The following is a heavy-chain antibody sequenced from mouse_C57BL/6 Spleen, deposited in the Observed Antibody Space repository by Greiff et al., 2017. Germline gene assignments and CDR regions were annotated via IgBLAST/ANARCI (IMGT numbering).Heavy chain of an antibody. CDR3: ARRGVATDFDY. V-gene: IGHV5-4*03. D-gene: IGHD1-1*01. J-gene: IGHJ2*01. CDR1: GFTFSSYA. Sequence: EVMLVESGGGLVKPGGSLKLSCAASGFTFSSYAMSWVHQTPEKRLEWVATISDGGSYTYYPDNVKGRFTISRDNAKNNLYLQMSHLKSEDTAMYYCARRGVATDFDYWGQGTTLTVSS. CDR2: ISDGGSYT.